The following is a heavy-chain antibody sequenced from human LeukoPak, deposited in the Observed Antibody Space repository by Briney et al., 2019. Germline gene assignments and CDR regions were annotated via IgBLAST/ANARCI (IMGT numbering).Heavy chain of an antibody. V-gene: IGHV4-39*01. CDR1: GGSISSSSYY. CDR2: IYYSGST. CDR3: ARLSAGHHGSGSYYYYYGMDV. J-gene: IGHJ6*02. D-gene: IGHD3-10*01. Sequence: TTSETLSLTCTVSGGSISSSSYYWGWIRQPPGKGLEWIGSIYYSGSTYYNPSLRSRVTISVDTSKNQFSLKLSSVTAADTAVYYCARLSAGHHGSGSYYYYYGMDVWGQGTTVTVSS.